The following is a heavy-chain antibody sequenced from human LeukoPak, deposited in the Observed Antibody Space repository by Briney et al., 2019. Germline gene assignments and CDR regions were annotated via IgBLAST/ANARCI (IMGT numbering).Heavy chain of an antibody. CDR1: GGSISSRTYY. V-gene: IGHV4-39*02. Sequence: PSETLSLTCSVSGGSISSRTYYWGWIRQAPGKGLEWIGSIYYSGSTYYNPSLKSRVTISVDTSKNQFSLKLSSVTAADTAVYYCARDPAVYSSGPPDAFDIWGQGTMVTVSS. CDR2: IYYSGST. J-gene: IGHJ3*02. D-gene: IGHD6-19*01. CDR3: ARDPAVYSSGPPDAFDI.